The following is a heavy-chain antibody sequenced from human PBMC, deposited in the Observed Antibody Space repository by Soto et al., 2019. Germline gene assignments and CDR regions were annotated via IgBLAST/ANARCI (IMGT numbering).Heavy chain of an antibody. CDR2: IIPILGIA. CDR3: ARGIVVVPAATYYYYYGMDV. J-gene: IGHJ6*02. D-gene: IGHD2-2*01. CDR1: GGTFSSYT. Sequence: QVQLVQSGAEVKKPGSSVKVSCKASGGTFSSYTISWVRQAPGQGLEWMGRIIPILGIANYAQKFQGRVRITADKSKSTADMELSSLRSEDTAVYYCARGIVVVPAATYYYYYGMDVWGQGTTVTVSS. V-gene: IGHV1-69*02.